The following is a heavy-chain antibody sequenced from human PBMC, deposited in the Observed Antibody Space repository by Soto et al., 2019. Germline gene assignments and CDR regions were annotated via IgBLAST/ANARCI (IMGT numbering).Heavy chain of an antibody. J-gene: IGHJ5*02. D-gene: IGHD4-17*01. CDR3: ASDSPLTTGWFDP. CDR2: IIPLFGTS. CDR1: GGTFSSYA. V-gene: IGHV1-69*13. Sequence: GASVKVSCKASGGTFSSYAISWVRQAPGQGLEWMGGIIPLFGTSNYAQKFQGRVTITADESTSTAYMELSSLRSDDTAIYYCASDSPLTTGWFDPWGQGTMVTVSS.